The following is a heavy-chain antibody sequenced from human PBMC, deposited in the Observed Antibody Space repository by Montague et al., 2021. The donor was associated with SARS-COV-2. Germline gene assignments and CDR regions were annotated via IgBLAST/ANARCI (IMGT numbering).Heavy chain of an antibody. CDR3: ASPLWHWDLGVDY. D-gene: IGHD1-26*01. J-gene: IGHJ4*02. CDR1: GFTFSNYW. V-gene: IGHV3-74*01. CDR2: IKSDGSNT. Sequence: SLSLSLSASGFTFSNYWMHWVRQAPGKGLVWVSRIKSDGSNTNYADFVKGRFTISRDNAKNTLFLQMNSLTVEDTAVYYCASPLWHWDLGVDYWGQGTLVTVSS.